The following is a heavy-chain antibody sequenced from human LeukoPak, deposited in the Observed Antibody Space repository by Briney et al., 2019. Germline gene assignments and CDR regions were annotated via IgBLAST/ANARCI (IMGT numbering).Heavy chain of an antibody. J-gene: IGHJ3*02. Sequence: SVKVSCKASGGTFSSYAISWVRQAPAQGLEWMGRIIPILGIANYAQKYQGRVTITADTSTSTAYMELSSLRSEDTAVYYCARVRGPTSEVGGAFDIWGQGTMVTVSP. D-gene: IGHD1-14*01. CDR1: GGTFSSYA. CDR3: ARVRGPTSEVGGAFDI. CDR2: IIPILGIA. V-gene: IGHV1-69*04.